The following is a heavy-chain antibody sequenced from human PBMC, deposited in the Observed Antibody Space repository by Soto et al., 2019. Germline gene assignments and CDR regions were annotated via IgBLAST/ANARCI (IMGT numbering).Heavy chain of an antibody. CDR1: GGSISSGDYY. Sequence: SETLSLTCTVSGGSISSGDYYWSWIRQPPGKGLEWIGYIYYSGNTNYNPSLKSRVTISVDTSKKQFSLKLSSVTAADTAVYFCARHLVGYCSGGSCYDRVDAFDIWGQGTMVTVSS. J-gene: IGHJ3*02. CDR3: ARHLVGYCSGGSCYDRVDAFDI. CDR2: IYYSGNT. V-gene: IGHV4-30-4*01. D-gene: IGHD2-15*01.